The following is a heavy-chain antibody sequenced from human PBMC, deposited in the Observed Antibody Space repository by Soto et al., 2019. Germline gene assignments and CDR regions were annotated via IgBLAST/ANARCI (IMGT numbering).Heavy chain of an antibody. CDR2: ITPNSGFT. CDR3: ARVIVVEPASEDSYYYYGMDV. J-gene: IGHJ6*02. V-gene: IGHV1-2*02. CDR1: GYTFTDND. D-gene: IGHD2-2*01. Sequence: ASVKVSCKASGYTFTDNDIHWVRQAPGQGLEWVGWITPNSGFTKYAQKFQGRVTMTGDTSINTAYMELSSLRPDDSAVYYCARVIVVEPASEDSYYYYGMDVWGQGTTVTAP.